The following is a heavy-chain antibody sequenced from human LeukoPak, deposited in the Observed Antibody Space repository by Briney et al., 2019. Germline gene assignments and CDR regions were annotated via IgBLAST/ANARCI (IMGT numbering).Heavy chain of an antibody. CDR1: GFTFSRFW. CDR3: ARDARGGGDYDY. CDR2: IKEDGSEK. Sequence: GGSLRLSCAASGFTFSRFWMSWFRQAPGKGLEWVANIKEDGSEKHYVDSVKGRFTISRDNAKNSLYLQMNSLRADDTSVYYCARDARGGGDYDYWGQGTLVTVSS. D-gene: IGHD3-16*01. J-gene: IGHJ4*02. V-gene: IGHV3-7*01.